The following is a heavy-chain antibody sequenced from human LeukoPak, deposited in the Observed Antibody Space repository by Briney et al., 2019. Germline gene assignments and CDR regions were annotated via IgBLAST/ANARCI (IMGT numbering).Heavy chain of an antibody. J-gene: IGHJ4*02. CDR1: GYTLTELS. CDR3: ATVGDILTGLDY. V-gene: IGHV1-24*01. CDR2: FDPEDGET. Sequence: WASVKVSCKVSGYTLTELSMHWVRQAPGKGLEWMGGFDPEDGETIYAQKFQGRVTMTEDTSTDTAYMELSSLRSEDTAVYYCATVGDILTGLDYWGQGTLVTVSS. D-gene: IGHD3-9*01.